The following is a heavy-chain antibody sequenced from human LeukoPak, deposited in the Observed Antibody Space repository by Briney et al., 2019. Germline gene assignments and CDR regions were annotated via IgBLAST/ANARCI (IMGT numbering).Heavy chain of an antibody. Sequence: SETLSLTCTVSGGSISSGGAYYWSWIRQHPGEGLEWIGYIFYSGSPSYYNPSLKGRVTISIDTSKIKFSLNLSSVTAADTALYFCARSSGYPFDSWGQGALVTVSS. J-gene: IGHJ4*02. CDR2: IFYSGSP. V-gene: IGHV4-31*03. CDR1: GGSISSGGAYY. CDR3: ARSSGYPFDS. D-gene: IGHD3-22*01.